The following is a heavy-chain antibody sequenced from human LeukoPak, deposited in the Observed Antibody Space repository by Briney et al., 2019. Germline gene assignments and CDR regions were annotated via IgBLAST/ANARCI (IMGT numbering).Heavy chain of an antibody. J-gene: IGHJ4*02. CDR2: ISTSGITI. D-gene: IGHD3-16*01. CDR1: GFTFSSYE. CDR3: ARQTRALGRASDY. Sequence: GGSLRLSCAASGFTFSSYEMNWVRQAPGKRLEWVSHISTSGITIYYADSVKGRFTISRDNAKNSLYLQMNSLRVEDTAFYYCARQTRALGRASDYWGQGTLVTVSS. V-gene: IGHV3-48*03.